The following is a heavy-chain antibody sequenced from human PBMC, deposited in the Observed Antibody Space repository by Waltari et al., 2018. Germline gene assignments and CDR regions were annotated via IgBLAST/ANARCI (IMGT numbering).Heavy chain of an antibody. V-gene: IGHV1-18*01. J-gene: IGHJ4*02. CDR2: ISAYNGNT. D-gene: IGHD6-19*01. Sequence: GLEWMGWISAYNGNTNYAQKLQGRVTMTTDTSTSTAYMELRSLRSDDTAVYYCARGAEEEYSSGWGGWDYWGQGTLVTVSS. CDR3: ARGAEEEYSSGWGGWDY.